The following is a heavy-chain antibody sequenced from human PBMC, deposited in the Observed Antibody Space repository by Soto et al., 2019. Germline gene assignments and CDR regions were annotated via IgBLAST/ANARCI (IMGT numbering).Heavy chain of an antibody. CDR1: GFTFSNYA. CDR3: ARDAVPRNGEWDWFDP. D-gene: IGHD6-19*01. V-gene: IGHV3-23*01. CDR2: SIGGGGDT. Sequence: EMPLLESGGGLVQTGASLRLSCTASGFTFSNYAMSWVRQAPGKGPEWVSSIGGGGDTYYTDAVKGRFTVSRDDPKSTLYLQMNSLRAEDTARYYCARDAVPRNGEWDWFDPWGQGNLVSVSS. J-gene: IGHJ5*02.